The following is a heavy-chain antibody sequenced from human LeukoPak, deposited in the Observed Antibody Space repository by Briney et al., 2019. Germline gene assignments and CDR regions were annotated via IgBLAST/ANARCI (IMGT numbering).Heavy chain of an antibody. CDR2: ISSGSSTI. CDR1: GFTFTSYS. J-gene: IGHJ4*02. Sequence: GGSLRLSCAASGFTFTSYSMSWIRQAPGKGMEWISYISSGSSTIYYADSVKGRFTISRDNAKKSLYLQMNSLRAEDTATYYCARGESSYCSGDCNFGYWGQGTLVTISS. D-gene: IGHD2-21*02. V-gene: IGHV3-48*04. CDR3: ARGESSYCSGDCNFGY.